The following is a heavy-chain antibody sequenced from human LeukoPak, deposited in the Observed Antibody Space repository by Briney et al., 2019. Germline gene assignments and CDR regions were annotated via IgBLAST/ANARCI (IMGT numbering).Heavy chain of an antibody. CDR3: ARGSLYSYGCSFGY. CDR1: GYTFTSYD. D-gene: IGHD5-18*01. CDR2: MSPNSGNT. J-gene: IGHJ4*02. Sequence: ASVKVSCKASGYTFTSYDINWVRQATGQGLEWMGWMSPNSGNTGYAQKFQGRVTMTRDTSISTAYMELSSLRSEDTAVYYCARGSLYSYGCSFGYWGQGTLVTVSS. V-gene: IGHV1-8*01.